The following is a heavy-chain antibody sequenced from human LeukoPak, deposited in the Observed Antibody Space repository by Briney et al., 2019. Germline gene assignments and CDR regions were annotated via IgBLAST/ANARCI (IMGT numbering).Heavy chain of an antibody. V-gene: IGHV4-34*01. J-gene: IGHJ4*02. D-gene: IGHD2-2*01. Sequence: SETLSLTCAVYGGSFSGYYWSWIRQPPGKGLEWIGEINHSGSTNYNPSLKSRVTISVDTSKNQFSLKLSSVTAADTAVYYCARGRGNREIVVVPAALDYWGQGTLVTVSS. CDR1: GGSFSGYY. CDR2: INHSGST. CDR3: ARGRGNREIVVVPAALDY.